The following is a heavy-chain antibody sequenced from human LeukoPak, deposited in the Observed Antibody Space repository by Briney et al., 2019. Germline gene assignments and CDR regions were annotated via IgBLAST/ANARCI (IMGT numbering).Heavy chain of an antibody. CDR1: GFTFSNYY. CDR3: ARDHLNGFDV. Sequence: PGGSLRLSCVASGFTFSNYYMGWIRQAPGKGLEWISDISSSGGIIYYADYVKGRFTISRDNAKNSLFLQMNSLRVDDTAVYYCARDHLNGFDVWGQGTMVTVSS. V-gene: IGHV3-11*04. CDR2: ISSSGGII. J-gene: IGHJ3*01.